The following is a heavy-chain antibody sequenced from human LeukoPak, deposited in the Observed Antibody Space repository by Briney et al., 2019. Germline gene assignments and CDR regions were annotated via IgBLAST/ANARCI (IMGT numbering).Heavy chain of an antibody. CDR3: ARLRDERYSYGSLDY. CDR2: IYYSGST. V-gene: IGHV4-39*01. CDR1: GGSTSSSYYY. D-gene: IGHD5-18*01. J-gene: IGHJ4*02. Sequence: PSETLSLTCTVSGGSTSSSYYYWGWIRQPPGKGLEWIGSIYYSGSTDYNPTLKSRVTISVDTSKKQLSLKLRSVTAADTAVYYCARLRDERYSYGSLDYWGQGTLVTVSS.